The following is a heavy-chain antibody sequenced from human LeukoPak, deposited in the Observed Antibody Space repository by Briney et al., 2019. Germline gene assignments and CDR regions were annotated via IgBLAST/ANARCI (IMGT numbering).Heavy chain of an antibody. J-gene: IGHJ4*02. CDR3: ARSGSTGYSLDY. V-gene: IGHV1-2*02. D-gene: IGHD3-22*01. Sequence: ASVEVSCKASGYSFTGYFIHWVRQAPGQGLEWMGCIDPNSGDTKYAQKFQGRVSMPRDTSTRTAYMELSRLRSDDTAVYFFARSGSTGYSLDYWGQGTLVTVSS. CDR1: GYSFTGYF. CDR2: IDPNSGDT.